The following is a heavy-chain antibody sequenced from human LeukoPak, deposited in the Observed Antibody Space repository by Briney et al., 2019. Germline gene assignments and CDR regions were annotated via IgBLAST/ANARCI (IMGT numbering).Heavy chain of an antibody. CDR2: IYPSDSET. D-gene: IGHD3-10*01. Sequence: GASLKISCKGSGYNFTSYWIGWVRPMPGKGLAWMGIIYPSDSETRYSPSFKGQVTISADKSITTAYVQWSSLKASDTAMYYCARPSGSGSYYNVLFDYWGQGTLVTVSS. CDR1: GYNFTSYW. J-gene: IGHJ4*02. V-gene: IGHV5-51*01. CDR3: ARPSGSGSYYNVLFDY.